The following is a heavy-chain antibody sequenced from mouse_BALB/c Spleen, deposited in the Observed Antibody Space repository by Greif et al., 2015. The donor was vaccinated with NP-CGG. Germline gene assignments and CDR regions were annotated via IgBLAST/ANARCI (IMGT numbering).Heavy chain of an antibody. CDR1: GYTFTSYY. J-gene: IGHJ4*01. CDR2: IYPGNVNT. D-gene: IGHD2-10*01. Sequence: VQLQQSGPELVKPGASVRISCKASGYTFTSYYIHWVKQRPGQGLEWIGWIYPGNVNTKYNEKFKGKATLTADKSSSTAYMQLSSLTSEDSAVYFCASYYGKPYYAMDYWGQGTSVTVFS. CDR3: ASYYGKPYYAMDY. V-gene: IGHV1S56*01.